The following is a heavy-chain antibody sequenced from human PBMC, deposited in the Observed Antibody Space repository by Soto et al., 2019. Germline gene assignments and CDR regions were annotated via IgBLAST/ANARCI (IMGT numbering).Heavy chain of an antibody. CDR3: ARLDV. V-gene: IGHV3-66*01. CDR1: GFTVSSNY. Sequence: EVQLVESGGGLVQPGGSLRLSCAASGFTVSSNYMSWVRQAPVKGLEWVSVIYSGGNTHYADSVKGRFTISRDDSKNTLSLHMSILRCEDTAVSYCARLDVWGQGTTVTVSS. CDR2: IYSGGNT. J-gene: IGHJ6*02.